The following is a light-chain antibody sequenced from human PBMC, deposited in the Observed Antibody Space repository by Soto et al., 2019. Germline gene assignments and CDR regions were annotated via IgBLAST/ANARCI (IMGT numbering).Light chain of an antibody. J-gene: IGKJ2*01. CDR1: QSVSSSY. Sequence: EVVLTQSPGTLSLSPGERATLSCRASQSVSSSYLAWYQQKPDQAPRLLIYGASSRATGIPDRFSGSGSGTDFTLTISRLEPEDVAVYYCQQYGSTPPVYTFGQGTKLEIK. CDR2: GAS. CDR3: QQYGSTPPVYT. V-gene: IGKV3-20*01.